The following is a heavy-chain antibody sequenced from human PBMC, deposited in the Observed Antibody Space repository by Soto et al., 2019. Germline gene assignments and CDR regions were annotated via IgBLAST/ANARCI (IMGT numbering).Heavy chain of an antibody. J-gene: IGHJ4*02. CDR3: ARDLDGSGSYYTDY. Sequence: ASLTFSCKACRYTFPMYGISGVRQAPGQGFEWMGWISPYKGNTNYAQKLQGRVTMTTDTSTSTAYMELRSLRSDDTAIYYCARDLDGSGSYYTDYWGQGTLVTVSS. D-gene: IGHD3-10*01. V-gene: IGHV1-18*01. CDR1: RYTFPMYG. CDR2: ISPYKGNT.